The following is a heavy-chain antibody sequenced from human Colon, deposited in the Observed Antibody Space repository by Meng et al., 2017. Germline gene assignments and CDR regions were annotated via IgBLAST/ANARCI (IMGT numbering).Heavy chain of an antibody. J-gene: IGHJ4*02. V-gene: IGHV3-73*01. D-gene: IGHD3-16*01. CDR1: GFTFSGSA. CDR2: IRSKGYSYAT. CDR3: SRSYTDDLDY. Sequence: GESLKISCAASGFTFSGSAMHWVCQASGKGLEWVGRIRSKGYSYATAYAESVKGRFTISRDDSKNTAYLQMNSLKTEDTAVYYCSRSYTDDLDYWGQGTLVTVSS.